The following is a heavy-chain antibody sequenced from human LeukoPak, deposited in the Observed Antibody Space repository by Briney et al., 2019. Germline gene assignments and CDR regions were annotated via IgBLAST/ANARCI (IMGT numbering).Heavy chain of an antibody. CDR1: GYSISSGYY. J-gene: IGHJ4*02. CDR2: IYHSGST. V-gene: IGHV4-38-2*02. D-gene: IGHD6-19*01. Sequence: SETLSLTCTVSGYSISSGYYWGWIRQPPGKGLEWIGSIYHSGSTYYNPSLKSRVTISVDTSKNQFSLKLSSVTAADTAVYYCARVLSSGWYDGDYFDYWGQGTLVIVSS. CDR3: ARVLSSGWYDGDYFDY.